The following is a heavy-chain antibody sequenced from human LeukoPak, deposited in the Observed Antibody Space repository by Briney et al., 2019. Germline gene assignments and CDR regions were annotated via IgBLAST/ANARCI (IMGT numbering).Heavy chain of an antibody. Sequence: GASVKVSCKASGYTFTSYGISWVRQAPGQGLEWMGWISAYNGNTNYAQKLQGRVTMTTDTSTSTAYMELRSLRSDDTAVYYCARDLGYDSSGYRGGFDYWGQGTLVTVSS. CDR3: ARDLGYDSSGYRGGFDY. CDR2: ISAYNGNT. V-gene: IGHV1-18*01. D-gene: IGHD3-22*01. J-gene: IGHJ4*02. CDR1: GYTFTSYG.